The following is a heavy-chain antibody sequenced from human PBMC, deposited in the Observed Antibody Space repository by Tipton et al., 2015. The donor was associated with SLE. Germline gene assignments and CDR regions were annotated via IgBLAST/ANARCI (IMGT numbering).Heavy chain of an antibody. Sequence: TLSLTCTVSGGSIGSYYWSWIRQPPGKGLEWIGYIYYSGSTNYNPSLKSRVTISVDTSKNQFSLKLSSVTAADTAVYYCARGRTGFDYWGQGTLVTVSS. CDR3: ARGRTGFDY. J-gene: IGHJ4*02. CDR1: GGSIGSYY. CDR2: IYYSGST. D-gene: IGHD1/OR15-1a*01. V-gene: IGHV4-59*12.